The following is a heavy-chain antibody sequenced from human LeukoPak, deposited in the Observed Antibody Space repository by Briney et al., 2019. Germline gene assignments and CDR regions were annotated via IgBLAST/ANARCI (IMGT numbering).Heavy chain of an antibody. CDR2: INPSGGST. V-gene: IGHV1-46*01. Sequence: ASVKVSFKASGYTFTSYYMHSVRQAPGHGLEWMGIINPSGGSTSYARKFQGRVTMTRDTSTSTVYMELSSLRSEDTAVFYCARGRGITMKENAFDIWGQGTMVSVSS. CDR1: GYTFTSYY. CDR3: ARGRGITMKENAFDI. J-gene: IGHJ3*02. D-gene: IGHD3-22*01.